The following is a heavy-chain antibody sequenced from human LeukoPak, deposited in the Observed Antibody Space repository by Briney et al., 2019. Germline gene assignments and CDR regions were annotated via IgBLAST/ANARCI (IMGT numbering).Heavy chain of an antibody. CDR1: SGSISSGTYY. D-gene: IGHD6-13*01. V-gene: IGHV4-61*01. J-gene: IGHJ6*03. CDR2: IYCSGSS. Sequence: PSETLSLTCTVSSGSISSGTYYWSWIRQPQGKGLVWIGYIYCSGSSNYNPSLKSRITISVDTSKNQFSLKLRSVTAADTAVYYCARDPAGTDYYHYYYMDVWGKGTTVTISS. CDR3: ARDPAGTDYYHYYYMDV.